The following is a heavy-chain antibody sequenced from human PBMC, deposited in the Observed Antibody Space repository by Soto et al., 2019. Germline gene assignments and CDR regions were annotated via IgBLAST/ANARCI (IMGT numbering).Heavy chain of an antibody. J-gene: IGHJ3*02. D-gene: IGHD2-15*01. CDR2: IIPILGIA. CDR3: ALDIVVVVAANDAFDI. CDR1: GGTFSSYT. Sequence: GASVKVSCKASGGTFSSYTISWVRQAPGQGLEWMGRIIPILGIANYAQKFQGRVTITADKSTSTAYMELSSLRSEDTAVYYCALDIVVVVAANDAFDIWGQGTMVTVSS. V-gene: IGHV1-69*02.